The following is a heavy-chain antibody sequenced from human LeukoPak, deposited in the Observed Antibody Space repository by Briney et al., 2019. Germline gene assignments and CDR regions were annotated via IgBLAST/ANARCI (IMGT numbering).Heavy chain of an antibody. CDR2: IYHTGST. D-gene: IGHD5-18*01. J-gene: IGHJ4*02. CDR1: GFTFSNHGM. CDR3: ARANVDTAMVIDY. V-gene: IGHV4-4*02. Sequence: NSGGSLRLSCAASGFTFSNHGMNWVRQPPGKGLEWIGEIYHTGSTNDNPALKSRVTISVDKSKNQFSLKLSSVTAADTAVYYCARANVDTAMVIDYWGQGTLVTVSS.